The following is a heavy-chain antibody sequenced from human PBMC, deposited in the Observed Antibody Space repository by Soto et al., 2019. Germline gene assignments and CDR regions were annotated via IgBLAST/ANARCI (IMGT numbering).Heavy chain of an antibody. Sequence: EVQLLESGGGLVQPGGSLRLSCAASGFTFSSYAMTWVRQAPGKGLEWVSGISDTGGSTYYADPVKGRFTISRDNSKNTLYLQMISLRAEDTAVYYCASGSESYFYYYAMDVLGQGTTVTVSS. CDR3: ASGSESYFYYYAMDV. D-gene: IGHD1-26*01. CDR2: ISDTGGST. V-gene: IGHV3-23*01. J-gene: IGHJ6*02. CDR1: GFTFSSYA.